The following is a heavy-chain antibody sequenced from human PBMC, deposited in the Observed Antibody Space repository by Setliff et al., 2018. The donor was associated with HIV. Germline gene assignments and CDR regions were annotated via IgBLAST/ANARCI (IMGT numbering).Heavy chain of an antibody. V-gene: IGHV3-33*06. CDR3: AKDGSSGYYYYYMDV. CDR2: IWYDGSHK. J-gene: IGHJ6*03. CDR1: GFTFSSYA. D-gene: IGHD2-8*02. Sequence: LRLSCAASGFTFSSYAMHWVRQSPAKGLEWVAVIWYDGSHKYYADSVRGRFTIYKDNSKNTLFLQMNSLTAEDTAVYYCAKDGSSGYYYYYMDVWGKGTTVTVSS.